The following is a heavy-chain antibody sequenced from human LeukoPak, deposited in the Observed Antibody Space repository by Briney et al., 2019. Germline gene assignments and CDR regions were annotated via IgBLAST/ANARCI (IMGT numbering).Heavy chain of an antibody. CDR3: ASAGGVGATTLPFDH. CDR1: EYTFTGYY. J-gene: IGHJ4*02. D-gene: IGHD1-26*01. CDR2: INPNSGGT. V-gene: IGHV1-2*02. Sequence: ASVKVSCKASEYTFTGYYIHWVRQAPGQGLEWMGWINPNSGGTNYAQKLQGRVTMTTDTSTSTAYMEVRSLRSDDTAVYYCASAGGVGATTLPFDHWGQGTLVTVSS.